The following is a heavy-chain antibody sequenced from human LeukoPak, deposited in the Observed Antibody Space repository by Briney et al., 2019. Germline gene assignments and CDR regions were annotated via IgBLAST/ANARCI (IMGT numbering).Heavy chain of an antibody. Sequence: GGSLRLSCAASGFTYSDYNMGWMRQAPGKGLEWVSYTRNSDNNMFYADSVKGRFTISRDNAKYSVYLQMNSLRAEDTAVYYCARRIAGDGSHAFDIWGQGTMVTVSS. J-gene: IGHJ3*02. V-gene: IGHV3-11*01. CDR1: GFTYSDYN. CDR3: ARRIAGDGSHAFDI. CDR2: TRNSDNNM. D-gene: IGHD6-19*01.